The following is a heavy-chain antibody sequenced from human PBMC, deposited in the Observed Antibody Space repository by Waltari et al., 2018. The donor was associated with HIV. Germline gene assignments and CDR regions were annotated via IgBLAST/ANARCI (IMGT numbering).Heavy chain of an antibody. CDR2: INHSGKT. V-gene: IGHV4-34*02. J-gene: IGHJ5*02. Sequence: QVQLQQWGAGLLKPPETLSLTCAVYGGTFSGYYRTWIRQAPGKGLEWIGEINHSGKTNYNPSLKSRLTLSVDTSKNQVSLRMKSVTGADTAIYYCAREKSRASKWYGIFYYDAWGQGTLVSVPS. D-gene: IGHD2-15*01. CDR1: GGTFSGYY. CDR3: AREKSRASKWYGIFYYDA.